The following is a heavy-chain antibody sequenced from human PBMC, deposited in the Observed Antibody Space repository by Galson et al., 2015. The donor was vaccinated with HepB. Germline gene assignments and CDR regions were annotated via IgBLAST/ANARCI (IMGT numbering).Heavy chain of an antibody. V-gene: IGHV3-48*01. Sequence: SLRLSCAASGFTFSSYSMNWVRQAPGKGLEWVSYISSSSSTIYYADSVKGRFTISRDNAKNSLYLQMNSLRAEDTAVYYCARDRSGWYFDYWGQGTLVTVSS. CDR1: GFTFSSYS. D-gene: IGHD6-19*01. J-gene: IGHJ4*02. CDR2: ISSSSSTI. CDR3: ARDRSGWYFDY.